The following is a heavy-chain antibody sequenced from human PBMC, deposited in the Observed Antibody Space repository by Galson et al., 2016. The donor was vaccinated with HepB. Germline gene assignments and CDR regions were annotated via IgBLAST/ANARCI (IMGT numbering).Heavy chain of an antibody. Sequence: SLRLSCAASGFTFSRSDMYWVRQAPGKGLEWVAVTSYDGSNEYYADSVKGRFTISRDNSKNTLYLQMNSLRAEDTAVYYCARGEGRYTDYWGQGTLVTVSS. D-gene: IGHD1-26*01. CDR3: ARGEGRYTDY. J-gene: IGHJ4*02. V-gene: IGHV3-30*03. CDR1: GFTFSRSD. CDR2: TSYDGSNE.